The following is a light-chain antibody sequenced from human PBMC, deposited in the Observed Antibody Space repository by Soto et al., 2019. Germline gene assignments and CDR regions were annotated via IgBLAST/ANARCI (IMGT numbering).Light chain of an antibody. CDR1: QDISSY. CDR3: QQLNRFPRT. J-gene: IGKJ1*01. V-gene: IGKV1-9*01. Sequence: DIPLTQSPSFLSASVGDRVTITCRASQDISSYLALYQQRPGKVPRFLTHSASTLQSGVPSRFSATGSGTTFTLTISSLQPEDIATYYCQQLNRFPRTFGQGTKVEV. CDR2: SAS.